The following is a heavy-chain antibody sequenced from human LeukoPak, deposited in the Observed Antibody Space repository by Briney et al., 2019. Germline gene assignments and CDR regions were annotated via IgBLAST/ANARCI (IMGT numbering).Heavy chain of an antibody. CDR1: GGSISSSSYY. D-gene: IGHD5-18*01. V-gene: IGHV4-39*01. CDR3: ASTGYSYAVNEIHAFDI. J-gene: IGHJ3*02. CDR2: IYYSGST. Sequence: SETLSLTCTVSGGSISSSSYYWGWIRQPPGKGLEWIGSIYYSGSTHYNPSPKSRVTISVDTSKNQFSLRLSSVTAADTAVYYCASTGYSYAVNEIHAFDIWGQGTMVTVSS.